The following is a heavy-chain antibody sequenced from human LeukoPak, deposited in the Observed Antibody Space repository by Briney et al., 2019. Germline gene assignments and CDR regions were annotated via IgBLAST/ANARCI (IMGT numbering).Heavy chain of an antibody. V-gene: IGHV1-2*06. CDR3: AKESRGWYFDY. J-gene: IGHJ4*02. CDR1: GYTFTGYF. Sequence: GASVKVSCKTSGYTFTGYFIHWVRQAPGQGLEWMGRINPDSGGTNFAQKFQGRVTVSRDTSISTACMELSRLRSDDTAVYYCAKESRGWYFDYWGQSTLVTVSS. CDR2: INPDSGGT. D-gene: IGHD6-19*01.